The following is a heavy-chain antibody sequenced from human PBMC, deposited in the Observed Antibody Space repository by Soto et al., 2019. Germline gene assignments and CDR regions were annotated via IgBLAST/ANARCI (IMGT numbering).Heavy chain of an antibody. CDR2: FDPAKDET. D-gene: IGHD2-21*02. CDR1: GYTLRELN. J-gene: IGHJ4*02. V-gene: IGHV1-24*01. Sequence: QVQLLQSGADVKRPGASVKVSCKVSGYTLRELNLHWVRQAPGKGLEWLGGFDPAKDETRYAQKVQGRIAVTEDTSAVTAYMERRSLTFEDTAVYYCATGDQLAAEVTGISFSCWGQGTRVTVSS. CDR3: ATGDQLAAEVTGISFSC.